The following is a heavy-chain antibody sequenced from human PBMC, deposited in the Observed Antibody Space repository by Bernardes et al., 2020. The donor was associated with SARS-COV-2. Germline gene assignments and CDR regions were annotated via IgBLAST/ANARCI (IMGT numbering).Heavy chain of an antibody. Sequence: SETLSPTRTVPCGSISCYYWSWIPQPPGRGLELIWYIYYSGSTHYHPSLKSRVTISVDTSKNQFALKLSSVTAADTAVYYCAREHGSGYSYGWGRVYYYYGMDVGGQGNTVTVTS. CDR1: CGSISCYY. J-gene: IGHJ6*02. D-gene: IGHD5-18*01. CDR2: IYYSGST. V-gene: IGHV4-59*01. CDR3: AREHGSGYSYGWGRVYYYYGMDV.